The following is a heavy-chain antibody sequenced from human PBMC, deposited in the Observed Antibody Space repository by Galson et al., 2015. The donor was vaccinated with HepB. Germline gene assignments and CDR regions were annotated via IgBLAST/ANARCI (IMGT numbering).Heavy chain of an antibody. CDR3: ARVVDGSSWYYYYYYGMDV. V-gene: IGHV3-30*04. CDR1: GFTFSSYA. CDR2: ISYDGSNK. Sequence: SLRLSCAASGFTFSSYAMHWVRQAPGKGLEWVAVISYDGSNKYYADSVKGRFTISRDNSKNTLYLQMNSLRAEDTAVYYCARVVDGSSWYYYYYYGMDVWGQGTTVTVSS. J-gene: IGHJ6*02. D-gene: IGHD6-13*01.